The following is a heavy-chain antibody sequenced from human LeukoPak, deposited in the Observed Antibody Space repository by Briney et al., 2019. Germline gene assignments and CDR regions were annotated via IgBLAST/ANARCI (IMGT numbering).Heavy chain of an antibody. CDR2: IKNKVEGGTA. V-gene: IGHV3-15*01. CDR3: TAYNDKDAFNI. J-gene: IGHJ3*02. D-gene: IGHD3-10*01. Sequence: GGSLRLSCVGSGFTFSKDWMSWVRQAPGKGLEWVGRIKNKVEGGTADYAAPVKGRFTISRDDSKNTLYLQMNSLKTEDTAVYYCTAYNDKDAFNIWGQGTMVTVS. CDR1: GFTFSKDW.